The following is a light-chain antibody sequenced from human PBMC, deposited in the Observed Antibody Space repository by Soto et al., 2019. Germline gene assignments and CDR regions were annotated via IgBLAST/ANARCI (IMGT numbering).Light chain of an antibody. J-gene: IGKJ1*01. Sequence: EIVLTQSPGTLSLSPGERATLSCRASQSVSSSYLAWYQQKPGQAPRLLIYGASSRATGIPDRFSGRGSGTDFTITISRLEPEDFAVYYCQQYGSSPRTFGQGTKVEIK. CDR1: QSVSSSY. V-gene: IGKV3-20*01. CDR2: GAS. CDR3: QQYGSSPRT.